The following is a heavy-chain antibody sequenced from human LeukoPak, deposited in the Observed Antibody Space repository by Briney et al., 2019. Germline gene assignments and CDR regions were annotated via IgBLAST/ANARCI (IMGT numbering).Heavy chain of an antibody. J-gene: IGHJ4*02. D-gene: IGHD7-27*01. V-gene: IGHV3-30*01. Sequence: GGSLRLSCAAPGFTFNNYPMNWVRQAPGKGLEWVAVISSDGDNQYYADSVKGRFTISRDNSKSTLSLQMNSLRDEDTAVYFCARDNWGWDYWGQGTLVAVSS. CDR3: ARDNWGWDY. CDR1: GFTFNNYP. CDR2: ISSDGDNQ.